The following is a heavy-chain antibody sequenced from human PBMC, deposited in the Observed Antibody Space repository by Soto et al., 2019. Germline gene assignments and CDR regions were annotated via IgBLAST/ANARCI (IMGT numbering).Heavy chain of an antibody. CDR2: ISGYNGYT. CDR1: GYTFNTYG. J-gene: IGHJ6*02. CDR3: ARPGTILGRNGMDV. D-gene: IGHD3-3*01. Sequence: QAQLVQSGAEVKKPGASVKVSCKTSGYTFNTYGISWVRQVPGQGPEWMGWISGYNGYTKYAQKFQGRVTVTTDTSRSTAYMDMRSLRSDDTAVYYCARPGTILGRNGMDVWGQGTTVIVSS. V-gene: IGHV1-18*04.